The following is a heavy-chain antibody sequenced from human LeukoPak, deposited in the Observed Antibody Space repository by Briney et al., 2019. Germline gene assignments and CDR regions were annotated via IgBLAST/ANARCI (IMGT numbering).Heavy chain of an antibody. V-gene: IGHV4-61*02. Sequence: PSQTLSLTCTVSGGSISSGNYYWSWIRQPAGKTLEWIGRIHTSGSTNYNPSLKSRVTMSVDTSKNQFSLKLSSVTAADTAVYYCARDETPLGYDAFDIWGQGTMVTVSS. D-gene: IGHD3-16*01. CDR2: IHTSGST. CDR1: GGSISSGNYY. J-gene: IGHJ3*02. CDR3: ARDETPLGYDAFDI.